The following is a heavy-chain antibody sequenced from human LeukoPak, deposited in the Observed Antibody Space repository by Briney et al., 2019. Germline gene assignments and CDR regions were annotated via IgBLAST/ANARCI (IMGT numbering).Heavy chain of an antibody. J-gene: IGHJ4*02. D-gene: IGHD4-11*01. CDR1: GFTFSSYA. CDR3: ANWGGRGGGWAARGNTVTSY. V-gene: IGHV3-23*01. CDR2: ISGSGGST. Sequence: GGSLRLSCAASGFTFSSYAMSWVRQAPGKGLEWVSAISGSGGSTYYADSVKGRFTISRDNSKNTLYLQMNSLRAEDTAVYYCANWGGRGGGWAARGNTVTSYWGQGTLATVSS.